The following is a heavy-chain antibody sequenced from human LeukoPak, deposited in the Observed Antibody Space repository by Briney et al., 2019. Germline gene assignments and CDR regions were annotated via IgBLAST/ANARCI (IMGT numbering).Heavy chain of an antibody. J-gene: IGHJ4*02. CDR3: AKEVGDIVVVPAASEEL. CDR2: IRYDGSNK. D-gene: IGHD2-2*01. CDR1: GFTFSSYG. Sequence: GGSLRLSCAASGFTFSSYGMHWVRQAPGKGLEWVAFIRYDGSNKYYADSVKGRFTISRDNSKNTLYLRMNSLRAEDTAVYYCAKEVGDIVVVPAASEELWGQGTLVTVSS. V-gene: IGHV3-30*02.